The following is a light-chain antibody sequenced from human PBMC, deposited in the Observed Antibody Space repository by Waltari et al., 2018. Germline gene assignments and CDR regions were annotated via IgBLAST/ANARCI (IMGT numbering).Light chain of an antibody. CDR2: EDR. J-gene: IGLJ3*02. CDR3: YSTDSSGHDRV. Sequence: SYELTQPPSVSVSPGQTARITCSGDALPKKYAYWYQQKSGQAPVLVIYEDRKRPSGIPERFSGSSSGTTATLTISGAQVEDEADYYCYSTDSSGHDRVFGGGTKLTVL. CDR1: ALPKKY. V-gene: IGLV3-10*01.